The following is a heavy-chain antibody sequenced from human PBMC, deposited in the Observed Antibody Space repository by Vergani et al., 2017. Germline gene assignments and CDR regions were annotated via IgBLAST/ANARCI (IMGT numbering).Heavy chain of an antibody. CDR2: ISYDGSNK. D-gene: IGHD2-15*01. CDR3: ARADHVVVVSTAFDI. J-gene: IGHJ3*02. V-gene: IGHV3-30-3*01. Sequence: QVQLVESGGGVVQPGRSLRLSCAASGFTFSSYAMHWVRQAPGKGLEWVAVISYDGSNKYYADSVKGRFTISRDYSKNTLYLQMNSLRAEDTAVYYCARADHVVVVSTAFDIWGQGTMVTVSS. CDR1: GFTFSSYA.